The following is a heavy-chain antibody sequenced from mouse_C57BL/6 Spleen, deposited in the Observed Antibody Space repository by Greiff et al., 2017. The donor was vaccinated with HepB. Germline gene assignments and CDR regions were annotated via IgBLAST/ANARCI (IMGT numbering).Heavy chain of an antibody. CDR3: ARPWGTLLGLAMDY. J-gene: IGHJ4*01. D-gene: IGHD1-1*01. V-gene: IGHV5-12*01. Sequence: DVMLVESGGGLVQPGGSLKLSCAASGFTFSDYYMYWVRQTPEKRLEWVAYISNGGGSTYYPDTVKGRFTISRDNAKNTLYLQMSRLKSEDTAMYYCARPWGTLLGLAMDYWGQGTSVTVSS. CDR1: GFTFSDYY. CDR2: ISNGGGST.